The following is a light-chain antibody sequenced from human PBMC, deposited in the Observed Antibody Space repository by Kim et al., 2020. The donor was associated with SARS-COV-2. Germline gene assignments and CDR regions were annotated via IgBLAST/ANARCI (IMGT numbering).Light chain of an antibody. CDR2: DAS. V-gene: IGKV1-5*01. J-gene: IGKJ5*01. Sequence: DIQMTQSPSTLSAVVGDRVTITCRASQSINNWLAWCQQKPGKAPKILIHDASSLGSGVPSRFSGSGSGTEFTLSISSLQPDDFATYYCKQYSSFPITFGQGTRLEIK. CDR1: QSINNW. CDR3: KQYSSFPIT.